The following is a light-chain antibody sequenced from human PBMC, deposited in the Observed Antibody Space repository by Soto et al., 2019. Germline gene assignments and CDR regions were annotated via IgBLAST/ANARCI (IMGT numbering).Light chain of an antibody. J-gene: IGKJ5*01. V-gene: IGKV3-20*01. CDR1: QSVSSSY. Sequence: ELVLTQSPCTLSLSPGERATLSCRASQSVSSSYLAWYQQKPAQAPRLLIYGASGRATGIPDRFSGSGSGTDFTLTISRLEPEDFAVYYCQQYGSSPPVTFGQGTRLESK. CDR2: GAS. CDR3: QQYGSSPPVT.